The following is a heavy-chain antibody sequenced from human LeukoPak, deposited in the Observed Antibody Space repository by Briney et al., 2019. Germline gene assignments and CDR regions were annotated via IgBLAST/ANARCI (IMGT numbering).Heavy chain of an antibody. CDR1: GGSFSGYY. CDR3: AGAQDFDY. V-gene: IGHV4-34*01. J-gene: IGHJ4*02. Sequence: PSETLSLTCAVYGGSFSGYYWSWIRQPPGKGLEWIGEINHSGSTNYNPSLKSRVTISVDTSKNQFSLKLSSVTAADTAVYYCAGAQDFDYWGQGTLATVSS. CDR2: INHSGST.